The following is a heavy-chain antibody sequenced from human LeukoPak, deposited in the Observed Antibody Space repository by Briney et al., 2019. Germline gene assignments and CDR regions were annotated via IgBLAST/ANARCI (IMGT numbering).Heavy chain of an antibody. D-gene: IGHD6-13*01. CDR3: AKVGHSSSLDY. V-gene: IGHV3-23*01. CDR2: ISGSGGST. Sequence: GGSLRLSCAASGFTFSSYAMSWVRQAPGKGLEWDSAISGSGGSTYYADSVKGRFTISRDNSKNTLYLQMNSLRAQDTAVYYCAKVGHSSSLDYWGQGTLVTVSS. J-gene: IGHJ4*02. CDR1: GFTFSSYA.